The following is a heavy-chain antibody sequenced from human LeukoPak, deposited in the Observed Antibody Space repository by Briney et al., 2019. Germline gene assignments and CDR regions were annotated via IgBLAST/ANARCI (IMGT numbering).Heavy chain of an antibody. CDR1: GFSFSSNV. CDR3: ARGLRPDY. J-gene: IGHJ4*02. CDR2: IKQDGSEK. V-gene: IGHV3-7*01. Sequence: GGSLRLSCAGSGFSFSSNVMSWVRQAPGKGLEWVANIKQDGSEKYYVDSVGGRFTISRDNAKNSLFLQMNSLRAEDTALYYCARGLRPDYWGQGTLVTVSS.